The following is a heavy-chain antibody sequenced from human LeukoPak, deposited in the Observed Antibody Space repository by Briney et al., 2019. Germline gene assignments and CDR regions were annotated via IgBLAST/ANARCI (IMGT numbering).Heavy chain of an antibody. J-gene: IGHJ4*02. CDR2: IQYDGSDK. CDR3: AKGRDGYNLLEH. Sequence: GGSLRLSCAASGFTLSSYGMHWVRQAPGKGLEGVAFIQYDGSDKYYADSVKGRFTISRDNSRTTLYLQMNSVRAEDTAVYYCAKGRDGYNLLEHWGQGTLVTVSS. D-gene: IGHD5-24*01. V-gene: IGHV3-30*02. CDR1: GFTLSSYG.